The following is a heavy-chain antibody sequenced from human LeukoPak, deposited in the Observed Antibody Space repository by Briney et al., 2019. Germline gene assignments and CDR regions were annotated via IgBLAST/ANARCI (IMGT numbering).Heavy chain of an antibody. CDR3: TTDDMDRGVPYYFDY. J-gene: IGHJ4*02. D-gene: IGHD3-10*01. Sequence: GGSLRLSCTASGFTFGDYAMSWFRQAPGKGLEWVGFIRSKAYGGTTEYAASVKGRFTISRDDSKSIAYLQMNSLKTEDTAVYYCTTDDMDRGVPYYFDYWGQGTLVTVSS. V-gene: IGHV3-49*03. CDR1: GFTFGDYA. CDR2: IRSKAYGGTT.